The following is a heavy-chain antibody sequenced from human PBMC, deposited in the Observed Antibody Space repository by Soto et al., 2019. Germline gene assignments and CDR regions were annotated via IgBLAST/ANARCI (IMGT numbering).Heavy chain of an antibody. J-gene: IGHJ4*02. V-gene: IGHV4-59*01. Sequence: AXVTMSLTCTVSGASISTYYWSWIRQTPGKGLELIGYIYSSGTTDYNPSLKSRVTISVDATNNQFSLRLTSVTAADTAVFYCARAGDSSGYYSVFDYWGPGTQLT. D-gene: IGHD3-22*01. CDR3: ARAGDSSGYYSVFDY. CDR1: GASISTYY. CDR2: IYSSGTT.